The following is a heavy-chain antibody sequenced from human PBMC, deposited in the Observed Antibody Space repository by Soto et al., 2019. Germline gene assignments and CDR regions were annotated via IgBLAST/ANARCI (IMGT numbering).Heavy chain of an antibody. Sequence: QVQLQQWRAGLLKPSETLSLTCAVYGGSFSGYYWSWIRQPPGKGLEWIGEINHSGSTNYNPSLKSRVTMSVDTSKHQFVLTMSSVTAADTAVYYCASGHSWNYRGKYNWFDPWGQGTLVTVCS. V-gene: IGHV4-34*01. CDR1: GGSFSGYY. J-gene: IGHJ5*02. CDR3: ASGHSWNYRGKYNWFDP. D-gene: IGHD1-7*01. CDR2: INHSGST.